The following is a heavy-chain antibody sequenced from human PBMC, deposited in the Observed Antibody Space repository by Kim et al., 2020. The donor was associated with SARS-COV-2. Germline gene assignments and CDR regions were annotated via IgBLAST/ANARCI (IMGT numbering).Heavy chain of an antibody. CDR3: ARDRNYYDSSGYPWN. D-gene: IGHD3-22*01. J-gene: IGHJ4*02. Sequence: SGKGRFTISRDNAKNSRYLQMNSLRAEDTAVYYCARDRNYYDSSGYPWNWGQGTLVTVSS. V-gene: IGHV3-11*06.